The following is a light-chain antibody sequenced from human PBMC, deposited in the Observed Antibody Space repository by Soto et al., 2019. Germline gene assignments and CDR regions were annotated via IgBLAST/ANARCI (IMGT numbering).Light chain of an antibody. CDR2: WAS. Sequence: DIVMTQSPDSLAVSLGERATINCKSSQSVFYSSNNKNYLAWYQQKPGQPPNLLIYWASTRESGVPDRFSGSGSGTDFTLTISSLQAEDVAVYYCQQYHSPPWTFGQGTKVAIK. V-gene: IGKV4-1*01. J-gene: IGKJ1*01. CDR1: QSVFYSSNNKNY. CDR3: QQYHSPPWT.